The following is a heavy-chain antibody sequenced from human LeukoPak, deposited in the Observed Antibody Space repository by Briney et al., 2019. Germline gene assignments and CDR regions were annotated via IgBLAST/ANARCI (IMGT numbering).Heavy chain of an antibody. J-gene: IGHJ6*02. Sequence: SETLSLTCTVSGGSISSYYWSWIRQPPGKGLEWLGYIYYSGSTNYNPPLKSRVTISVDTSKNQFYLKLSSVTAADTAVYYCARIAAAGDYYYGMDVWGQGTTVTVSS. CDR1: GGSISSYY. V-gene: IGHV4-59*08. CDR3: ARIAAAGDYYYGMDV. D-gene: IGHD6-13*01. CDR2: IYYSGST.